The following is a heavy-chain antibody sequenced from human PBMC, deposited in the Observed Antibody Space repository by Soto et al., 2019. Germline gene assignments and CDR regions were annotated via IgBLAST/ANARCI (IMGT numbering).Heavy chain of an antibody. D-gene: IGHD3-3*01. CDR2: VYYTGST. J-gene: IGHJ4*02. CDR1: GASISTYY. Sequence: QVQLQESGPGLVKPSETLSLTCTVSGASISTYYWGWIRQPPGKGLEWIGYVYYTGSTNYNPTLKSRVTRSVDTSKNHFSLKLSTVTAADTAIYYCARHSLYDGDREEVDCWGQGTLVTVSS. CDR3: ARHSLYDGDREEVDC. V-gene: IGHV4-59*08.